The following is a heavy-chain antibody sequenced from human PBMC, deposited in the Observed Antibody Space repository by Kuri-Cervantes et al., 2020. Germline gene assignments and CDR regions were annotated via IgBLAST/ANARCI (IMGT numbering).Heavy chain of an antibody. J-gene: IGHJ3*02. CDR3: ARILTDAFDI. CDR1: GFTFSSYA. Sequence: LSLTCAASGFTFSSYAMSWVRQAPGKGLEWVAVIWYDGSNKYYADSVKGRFTISRDNSKNTLYLQMNSLRAEDTAVYYCARILTDAFDIWGQGTMVTVSS. D-gene: IGHD2-8*02. CDR2: IWYDGSNK. V-gene: IGHV3-33*08.